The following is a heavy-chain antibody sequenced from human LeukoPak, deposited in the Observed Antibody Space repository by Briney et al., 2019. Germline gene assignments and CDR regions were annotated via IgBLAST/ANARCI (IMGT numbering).Heavy chain of an antibody. J-gene: IGHJ3*01. Sequence: PSETLSLTCAVYGASFSGYYWSWIRQSPGKGLEWIGEINHSVTTNYNPSLKSRVSMSVDRSKNQFYLKLTSVTAADSAVYYCAREACSSGTCDAFDVWGQGTVVTVSS. CDR2: INHSVTT. V-gene: IGHV4-34*10. CDR1: GASFSGYY. D-gene: IGHD2-2*01. CDR3: AREACSSGTCDAFDV.